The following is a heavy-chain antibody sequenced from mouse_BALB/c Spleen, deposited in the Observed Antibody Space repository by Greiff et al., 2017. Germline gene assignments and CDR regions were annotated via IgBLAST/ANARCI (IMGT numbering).Heavy chain of an antibody. V-gene: IGHV5-12-1*01. D-gene: IGHD2-4*01. CDR1: GFAFSSYD. Sequence: EVKLMESGGGLVKPGGSLKLSCAASGFAFSSYDMSWVRQTPEKRLEWVAYISSGGGSTYYPDTVKGRFTISRDNAKNTLYLQMSSLKSEDTAMYYCARHYDYDFAYWGEGTLVTVSA. CDR3: ARHYDYDFAY. CDR2: ISSGGGST. J-gene: IGHJ3*01.